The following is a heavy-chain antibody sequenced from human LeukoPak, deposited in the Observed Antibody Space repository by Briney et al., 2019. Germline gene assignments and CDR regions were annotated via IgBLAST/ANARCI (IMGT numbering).Heavy chain of an antibody. V-gene: IGHV3-53*01. J-gene: IGHJ4*02. CDR1: GFIVSNNY. Sequence: GGSLRLSCAASGFIVSNNYMSWVRQAPGKGLEWVSVLYIDGNTYYADSVKGRFTISRDNSKNTLYLQMSSLRAEDTAVYYCAPISELLSNLPHFDYWGQGTLVTVSS. D-gene: IGHD2-15*01. CDR2: LYIDGNT. CDR3: APISELLSNLPHFDY.